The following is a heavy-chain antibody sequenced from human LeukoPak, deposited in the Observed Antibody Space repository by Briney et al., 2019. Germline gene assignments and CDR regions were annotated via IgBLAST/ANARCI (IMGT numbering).Heavy chain of an antibody. CDR1: GYTFTGYY. Sequence: ASVKVSCKASGYTFTGYYMHWVRQAPGQGLEWMGWINPNSGGTNYAQKFQGRVTMTRDTSIGTAYMELSRLRSDDTAVYYCARAMYGDYRDFDYWGQGTLVTVSS. D-gene: IGHD4-17*01. CDR2: INPNSGGT. J-gene: IGHJ4*02. V-gene: IGHV1-2*02. CDR3: ARAMYGDYRDFDY.